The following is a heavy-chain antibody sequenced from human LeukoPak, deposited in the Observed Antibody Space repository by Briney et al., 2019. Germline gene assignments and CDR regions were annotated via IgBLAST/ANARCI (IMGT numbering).Heavy chain of an antibody. Sequence: GRSLRLSCAASGFTFSSYAMHWVRQAPGKGLEWAAVISYDGSNKYYADSVKGRFTISRDNSKNTLYLQMNSLRAEDTAVYYCARDPQTIDAFDIWGQGTMVTVSS. D-gene: IGHD1-1*01. V-gene: IGHV3-30-3*01. CDR2: ISYDGSNK. CDR3: ARDPQTIDAFDI. J-gene: IGHJ3*02. CDR1: GFTFSSYA.